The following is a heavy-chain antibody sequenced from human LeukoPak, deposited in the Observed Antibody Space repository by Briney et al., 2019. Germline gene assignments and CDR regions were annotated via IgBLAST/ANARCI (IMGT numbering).Heavy chain of an antibody. Sequence: SETLALTCALYGGSFTGYYWRWIRQPPGKGLEWIGEINHSGSTKYNPSLKSRVTISVDTSTKQFFLRLTSVTAADTAVYYCACHAVRYSAYDREEDAFDIWGQGTMVTVSS. CDR3: ACHAVRYSAYDREEDAFDI. D-gene: IGHD5-12*01. CDR2: INHSGST. CDR1: GGSFTGYY. V-gene: IGHV4-34*01. J-gene: IGHJ3*02.